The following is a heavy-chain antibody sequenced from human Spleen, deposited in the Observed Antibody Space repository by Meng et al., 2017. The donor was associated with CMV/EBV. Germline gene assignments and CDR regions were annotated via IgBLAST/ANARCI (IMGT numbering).Heavy chain of an antibody. CDR1: GFTFRDFW. J-gene: IGHJ5*02. CDR2: ISSSSSYI. V-gene: IGHV3-21*01. D-gene: IGHD2-15*01. CDR3: ARDRLAATNWFDP. Sequence: GESLKISCAASGFTFRDFWMSWVRQAPGKGLEWVSSISSSSSYIYYADSVKGRFTISRDNSKNTLYLQMNSLRAEDTAVYYCARDRLAATNWFDPWGQGTLVTVSS.